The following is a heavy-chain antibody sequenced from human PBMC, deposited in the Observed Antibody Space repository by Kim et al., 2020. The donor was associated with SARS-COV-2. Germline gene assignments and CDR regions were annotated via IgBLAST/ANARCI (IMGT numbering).Heavy chain of an antibody. D-gene: IGHD3-10*01. CDR1: GFTISNYW. V-gene: IGHV3-7*01. CDR2: IKQDGSEK. Sequence: GGSLRLSCAASGFTISNYWMSWVRQAPGKGLEWVANIKQDGSEKYYVDSVKGRFTISRDNAKNSLYLQMNSLRAEDTAVYYCALGTSGSYDNPPFDFWGQGTLVTVSS. CDR3: ALGTSGSYDNPPFDF. J-gene: IGHJ4*02.